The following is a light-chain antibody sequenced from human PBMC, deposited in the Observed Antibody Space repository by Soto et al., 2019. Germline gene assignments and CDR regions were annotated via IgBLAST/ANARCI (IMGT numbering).Light chain of an antibody. CDR1: QDIKHY. V-gene: IGKV1-33*01. Sequence: DIQLTQSPSSLSASVGDRVTITCQASQDIKHYLNWYQQKPGKAPKLLIYDASTLEIGVPSRFSGSGSGTDCTFTITSLQPEDFATYYCQQYDHLYTFGQGNRLEIK. CDR3: QQYDHLYT. CDR2: DAS. J-gene: IGKJ2*01.